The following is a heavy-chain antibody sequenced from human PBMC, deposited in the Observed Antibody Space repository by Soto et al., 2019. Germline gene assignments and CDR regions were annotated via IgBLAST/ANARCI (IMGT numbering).Heavy chain of an antibody. CDR3: ARDNGMAGSFDP. V-gene: IGHV3-72*01. Sequence: GGSLRLSCAGSGFTLSDHYIDWVRQAPGKGLEWVGRSRDKAQGYSITYAASVKGRFTISRDNAKNSLYLQMNSLREGDTAVYYCARDNGMAGSFDPWGQGTLVTVSS. CDR2: SRDKAQGYSI. D-gene: IGHD2-8*01. CDR1: GFTLSDHY. J-gene: IGHJ5*02.